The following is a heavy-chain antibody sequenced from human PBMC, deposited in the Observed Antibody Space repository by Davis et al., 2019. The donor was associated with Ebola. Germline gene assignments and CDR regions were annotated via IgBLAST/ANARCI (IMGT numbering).Heavy chain of an antibody. CDR3: ARDPDSYGWTFDY. J-gene: IGHJ4*02. CDR2: ISGSGGST. Sequence: GESLKISCADSGFTFSSYAMSWVRQAPGKGLEWVSGISGSGGSTNYADSVKGRFTISRDKSKNTLYLQMNSLRDEDTAVYYCARDPDSYGWTFDYWGQGTLVTVSS. D-gene: IGHD5-18*01. CDR1: GFTFSSYA. V-gene: IGHV3-23*01.